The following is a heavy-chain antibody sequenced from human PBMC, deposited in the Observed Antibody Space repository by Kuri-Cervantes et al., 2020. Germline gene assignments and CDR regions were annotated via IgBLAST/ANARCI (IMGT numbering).Heavy chain of an antibody. Sequence: GGSLRLSCAASGFTFSSYAMHWVRQAPGKGLEWVAVISYDGSNKYYADSVKGRFTISRDNSKNTLYLQMNSLRAEDTAVYYCARGRVYSYGTYYFDYWGQGTLVTVSS. CDR1: GFTFSSYA. CDR3: ARGRVYSYGTYYFDY. V-gene: IGHV3-30-3*01. J-gene: IGHJ4*02. CDR2: ISYDGSNK. D-gene: IGHD5-18*01.